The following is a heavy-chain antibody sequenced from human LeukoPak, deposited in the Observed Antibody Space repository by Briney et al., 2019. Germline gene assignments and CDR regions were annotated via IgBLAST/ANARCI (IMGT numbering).Heavy chain of an antibody. CDR1: GGSISSSSYY. D-gene: IGHD3-22*01. V-gene: IGHV4-39*02. CDR2: IYYSGST. J-gene: IGHJ4*02. Sequence: SETLSLTCSVSGGSISSSSYYWGWIRQPPGRGLEWIGTIYYSGSTYYNPSLKSRVTISVDTSKNQFSLKLSSVPAADTAVYYCARDGDYYDSSGSVDYGAQGTLVTVPS. CDR3: ARDGDYYDSSGSVDY.